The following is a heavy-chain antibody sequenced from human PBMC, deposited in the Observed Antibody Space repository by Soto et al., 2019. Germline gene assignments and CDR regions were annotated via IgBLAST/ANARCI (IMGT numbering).Heavy chain of an antibody. D-gene: IGHD7-27*01. CDR2: ISGTGGRT. Sequence: PGGSLRLSCAASGFTFSNYAMSWVRQAPGMGLGWVSAISGTGGRTYYADSVKGQFTVSRDNSKNTVYLQLNSLGAEDTAVYYCSKGIKITGGLTHDYWGQGTLVTVSP. V-gene: IGHV3-23*01. J-gene: IGHJ4*02. CDR3: SKGIKITGGLTHDY. CDR1: GFTFSNYA.